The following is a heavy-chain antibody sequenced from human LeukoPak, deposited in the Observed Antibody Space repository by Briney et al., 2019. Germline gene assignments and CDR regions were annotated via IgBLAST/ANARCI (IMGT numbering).Heavy chain of an antibody. J-gene: IGHJ6*03. V-gene: IGHV3-7*01. CDR2: IKQDGSLK. CDR1: GFTFGTYW. D-gene: IGHD2-2*01. Sequence: GGSLRLSCAASGFTFGTYWMNWVRQAPGKGLEWVAIIKQDGSLKYYVESVKGRFTISRDNPKNSLYLQMDSLRAGDTAVYFCARDRGYCTSTNCYGFYYYMDVWGKGTTVTVSS. CDR3: ARDRGYCTSTNCYGFYYYMDV.